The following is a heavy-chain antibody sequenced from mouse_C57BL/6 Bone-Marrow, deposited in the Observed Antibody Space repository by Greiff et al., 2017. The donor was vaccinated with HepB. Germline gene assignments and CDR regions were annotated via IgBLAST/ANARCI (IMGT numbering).Heavy chain of an antibody. CDR2: IYPRSGNT. V-gene: IGHV1-81*01. Sequence: QVQLQQPGAELVKPGASVKVSCKASGYTFTSYWMHWVKQRTGQGLEWIGEIYPRSGNTYYNEKFKGKATLTADKSSSTAYMELRSLTSEDSAVYFCAPTTVVAEDYFDYWGQGTTLTVSS. J-gene: IGHJ2*01. D-gene: IGHD1-1*01. CDR3: APTTVVAEDYFDY. CDR1: GYTFTSYW.